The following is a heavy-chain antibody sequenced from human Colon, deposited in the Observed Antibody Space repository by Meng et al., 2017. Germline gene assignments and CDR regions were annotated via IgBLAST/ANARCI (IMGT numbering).Heavy chain of an antibody. V-gene: IGHV4-4*02. J-gene: IGHJ4*02. CDR2: IYHSGNT. Sequence: QGQLQESGPGLVKPSGTLSLTCAGSGGSLSNSNWWSWVRQSTGKGLEWIGEIYHSGNTNYNPSLKSRVTISVDKSKNQFSLKVSSVTAADTAVYYCASRGFSYGYVSFWGQGTLVTVSS. CDR1: GGSLSNSNW. D-gene: IGHD5-18*01. CDR3: ASRGFSYGYVSF.